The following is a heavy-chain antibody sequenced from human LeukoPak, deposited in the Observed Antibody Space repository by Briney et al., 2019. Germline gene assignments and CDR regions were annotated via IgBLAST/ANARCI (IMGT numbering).Heavy chain of an antibody. V-gene: IGHV4-59*01. CDR3: ARAGDSSSWYWAEPPFGHFDY. J-gene: IGHJ4*02. CDR2: IYYSGST. Sequence: SETLSLTCAVYGGSFSGYYWSWIRQPPGKGLEWIGYIYYSGSTNYNPSLKSRVTISVDTSKNQFSLKLSSVTAADTAVYYCARAGDSSSWYWAEPPFGHFDYWGQGTLVTVSS. D-gene: IGHD6-13*01. CDR1: GGSFSGYY.